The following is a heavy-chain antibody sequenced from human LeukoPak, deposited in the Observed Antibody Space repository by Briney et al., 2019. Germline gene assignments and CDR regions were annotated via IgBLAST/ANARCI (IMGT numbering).Heavy chain of an antibody. V-gene: IGHV1-8*03. CDR2: MNPNSGNT. J-gene: IGHJ3*02. D-gene: IGHD1-1*01. CDR1: GYTFTSYD. CDR3: ASRYDDFDI. Sequence: ASVKVSCKASGYTFTSYDINWVRPATGQGLEWMGWMNPNSGNTGYAQKFQGRVTITRNTSISTGCMELSSLRSDDTAVYYCASRYDDFDIWGQGTTVTVSS.